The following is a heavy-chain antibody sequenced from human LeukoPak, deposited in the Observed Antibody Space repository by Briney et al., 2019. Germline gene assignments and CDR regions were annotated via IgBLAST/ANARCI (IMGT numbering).Heavy chain of an antibody. CDR3: ARDRVSDYYDSSGYYGVFDY. CDR1: GFTFSSYG. D-gene: IGHD3-22*01. V-gene: IGHV3-30*03. J-gene: IGHJ4*02. Sequence: PGGSLRLSCAASGFTFSSYGMSWVRQAPGKGLEWVAVISSDESNKYYADSMKGRFTISRDNSKNTLYLQMNSLRAEDTAVYYCARDRVSDYYDSSGYYGVFDYWGQGTLVTVSS. CDR2: ISSDESNK.